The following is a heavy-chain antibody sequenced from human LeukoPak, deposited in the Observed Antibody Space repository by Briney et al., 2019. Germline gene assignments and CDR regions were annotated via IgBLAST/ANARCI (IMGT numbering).Heavy chain of an antibody. CDR2: ISYDGSNK. CDR3: ARDYYDFSMDV. CDR1: GFTFSSYA. V-gene: IGHV3-30*01. D-gene: IGHD3-22*01. Sequence: GGSLRLSCAASGFTFSSYAMRWVRQAPGKGLEWVAVISYDGSNKYYADSVKGRFTISRDNSKNTLYLQMNSLRAEDTAVYYCARDYYDFSMDVWGKGTTVTVSS. J-gene: IGHJ6*04.